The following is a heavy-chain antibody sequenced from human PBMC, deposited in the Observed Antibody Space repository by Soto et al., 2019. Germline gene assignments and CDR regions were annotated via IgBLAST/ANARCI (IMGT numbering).Heavy chain of an antibody. J-gene: IGHJ5*01. CDR1: GFTFTNYA. V-gene: IGHV3-30-3*01. CDR2: ISYDGNTK. Sequence: GGSLRLSCTASGFTFTNYAMHWVRQGPGKGLEWVAVISYDGNTKFYTDSLKGRFSISRDNSKNTLYLQMNSLRAEDTAVYYCAKDPRYCSGGTCFPEGEHWLDSWGQGTLVTVSS. CDR3: AKDPRYCSGGTCFPEGEHWLDS. D-gene: IGHD2-15*01.